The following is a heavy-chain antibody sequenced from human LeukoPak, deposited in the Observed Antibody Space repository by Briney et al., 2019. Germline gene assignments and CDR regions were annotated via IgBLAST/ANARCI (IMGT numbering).Heavy chain of an antibody. V-gene: IGHV4-30-4*08. J-gene: IGHJ5*02. Sequence: PSETLSLTCTVSGGSISSGDYYWSWIRQPPGKGLEWIGYIYYSGSTYYNPSLKSRVTISVDTSKNQFSLKLSSGTAADTAVYYCARSDELGLLDPWGQGTLVTVSS. CDR2: IYYSGST. CDR1: GGSISSGDYY. D-gene: IGHD7-27*01. CDR3: ARSDELGLLDP.